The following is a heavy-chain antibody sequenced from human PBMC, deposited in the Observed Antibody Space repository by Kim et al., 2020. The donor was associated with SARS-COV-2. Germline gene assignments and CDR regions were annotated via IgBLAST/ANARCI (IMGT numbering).Heavy chain of an antibody. CDR3: ARAPMIVVVIGWFDP. V-gene: IGHV4-31*03. CDR1: GGSISSGGYY. J-gene: IGHJ5*02. D-gene: IGHD3-22*01. Sequence: SETLCLTCTVSGGSISSGGYYWSWIRQHPGKGLEWIGYIYYSGSTYYNPSLKSRVTISVDTSKNQFSLKLSSVTAADTAVYYCARAPMIVVVIGWFDPWGQGTLVTVSS. CDR2: IYYSGST.